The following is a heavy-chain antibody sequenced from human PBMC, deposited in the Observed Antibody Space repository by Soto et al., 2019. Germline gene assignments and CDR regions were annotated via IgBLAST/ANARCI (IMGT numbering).Heavy chain of an antibody. V-gene: IGHV4-4*01. J-gene: IGHJ5*02. Sequence: TLSLTCGVSGGTVASSHWWSWVRQSPGRGLEWIGNVYHTGDTNFNPSLQSRVTFSVDKSNNQFSLRLTSVTAADTAVYFCAREIVTAGGNNYFDPWGPGTLVTVSS. CDR1: GGTVASSHW. D-gene: IGHD2-21*02. CDR2: VYHTGDT. CDR3: AREIVTAGGNNYFDP.